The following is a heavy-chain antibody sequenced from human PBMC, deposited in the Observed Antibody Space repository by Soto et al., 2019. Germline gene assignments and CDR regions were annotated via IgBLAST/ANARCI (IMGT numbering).Heavy chain of an antibody. CDR2: INHSGST. CDR3: ARGIAVAGKGCWFDP. CDR1: GGSFSGYY. V-gene: IGHV4-34*01. Sequence: SETLSLTCAVYGGSFSGYYWSWIRQPPGKGLEWIGEINHSGSTNYNPSLKSRVTISVDTSKNQFSLKLSSVTAADTAVYYCARGIAVAGKGCWFDPWGQGTLATVSS. D-gene: IGHD6-19*01. J-gene: IGHJ5*02.